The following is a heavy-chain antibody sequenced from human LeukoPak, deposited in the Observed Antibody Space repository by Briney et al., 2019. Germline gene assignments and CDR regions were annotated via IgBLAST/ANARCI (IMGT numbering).Heavy chain of an antibody. J-gene: IGHJ4*02. CDR3: ARVVEMATIGRGIFDY. CDR1: GYTFTVYY. CDR2: INPKRGGT. V-gene: IGHV1-2*02. D-gene: IGHD5-24*01. Sequence: ASVKVSCKASGYTFTVYYMHWVPPAPGQGLEWMGCINPKRGGTNYAQKSQGRVTMTRDTSISTAYMELSRLRSDDTAVYYCARVVEMATIGRGIFDYWGQGTLVTVSS.